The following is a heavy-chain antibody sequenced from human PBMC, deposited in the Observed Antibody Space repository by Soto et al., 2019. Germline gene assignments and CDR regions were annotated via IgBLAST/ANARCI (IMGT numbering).Heavy chain of an antibody. CDR3: ARGASKGAARLRYYYGMDV. V-gene: IGHV1-69*13. D-gene: IGHD6-6*01. CDR2: IIPIFGTA. CDR1: GGTFSSYA. J-gene: IGHJ6*02. Sequence: SVKVSCKASGGTFSSYAISWVRRAPGQGLEWMGGIIPIFGTANYAQKLQGRVTITADESTSTAYMELSSLRSEDTAVYHCARGASKGAARLRYYYGMDVWGQGTTVTVSS.